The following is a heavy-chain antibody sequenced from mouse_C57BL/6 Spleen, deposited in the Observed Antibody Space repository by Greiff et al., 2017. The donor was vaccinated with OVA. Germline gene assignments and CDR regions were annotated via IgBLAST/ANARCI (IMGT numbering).Heavy chain of an antibody. CDR3: ARDYDGDYYAMDY. J-gene: IGHJ4*01. Sequence: EVKLMESGAELVKPGASVKLSCTASGFNIKDYYMHWVKQRTEQGLEWIGRIDPEDGETKYAPKFQGKATITADTSSNTAYLQLSSLTSEDTAVYYCARDYDGDYYAMDYWGQGTSVTVSS. D-gene: IGHD2-3*01. V-gene: IGHV14-2*01. CDR1: GFNIKDYY. CDR2: IDPEDGET.